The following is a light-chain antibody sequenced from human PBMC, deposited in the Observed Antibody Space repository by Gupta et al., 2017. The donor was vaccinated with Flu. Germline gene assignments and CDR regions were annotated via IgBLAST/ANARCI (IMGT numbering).Light chain of an antibody. CDR1: QDISKF. Sequence: DIQMTQSPSSLSASVGDRVTITCQASQDISKFLNWYQQKAGKAPNLLIYDASKLETGVPSRFSGSRSGTDFTFTISSLQSEDIATYYCQQDDNLPPTFGGGTKVEIK. CDR2: DAS. CDR3: QQDDNLPPT. V-gene: IGKV1-33*01. J-gene: IGKJ4*01.